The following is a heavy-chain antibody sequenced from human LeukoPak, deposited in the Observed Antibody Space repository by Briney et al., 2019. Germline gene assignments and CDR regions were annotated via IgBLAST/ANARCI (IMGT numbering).Heavy chain of an antibody. V-gene: IGHV3-48*01. CDR1: GFTFSSYS. CDR3: ARGEGYSGSYFPFDY. CDR2: ISSTSGTI. Sequence: GGSLRLSCAASGFTFSSYSMNWVRQAPGKGLEWLSYISSTSGTIYYADSVKGRFTISRDNAKNSLYLQMNSLRAEDTAVYYCARGEGYSGSYFPFDYWGQGTLVTVSS. J-gene: IGHJ4*02. D-gene: IGHD1-26*01.